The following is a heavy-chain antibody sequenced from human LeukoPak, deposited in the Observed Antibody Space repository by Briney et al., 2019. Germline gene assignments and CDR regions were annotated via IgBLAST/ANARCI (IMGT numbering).Heavy chain of an antibody. V-gene: IGHV4-34*01. CDR1: GGSFSGYY. Sequence: SETLSLTCAVYGGSFSGYYWSWLRQPPGKGLEWIGEINHSGSTNYNPSLKSRVTISVDTSKNQFSLKLSSVTAADTAVYYCARDHFWSGYYMVGVVYGMDVWGQGTTVTVSS. D-gene: IGHD3-3*02. J-gene: IGHJ6*02. CDR2: INHSGST. CDR3: ARDHFWSGYYMVGVVYGMDV.